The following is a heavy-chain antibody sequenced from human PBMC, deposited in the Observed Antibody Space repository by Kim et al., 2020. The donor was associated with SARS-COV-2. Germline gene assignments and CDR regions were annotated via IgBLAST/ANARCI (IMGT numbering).Heavy chain of an antibody. CDR3: ARGSGTPALGYSGYDLVAASQRPSYYFDY. Sequence: SVKVSCKASGGTFSSYAISWVRQAPGQGLEWMGGIIPIFGTANYAQKFQGRVTITADESTSTAYMELSSLRSEDTAVYYCARGSGTPALGYSGYDLVAASQRPSYYFDYWGQGTLVTVSS. D-gene: IGHD5-12*01. CDR2: IIPIFGTA. J-gene: IGHJ4*02. V-gene: IGHV1-69*13. CDR1: GGTFSSYA.